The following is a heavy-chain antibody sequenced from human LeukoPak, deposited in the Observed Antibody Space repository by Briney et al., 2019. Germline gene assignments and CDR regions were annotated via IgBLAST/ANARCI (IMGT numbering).Heavy chain of an antibody. V-gene: IGHV1-8*03. J-gene: IGHJ6*03. CDR1: GYTFTSYD. CDR2: MNPNSGNT. CDR3: ASGSVASTRIWFGGFLYYMDV. D-gene: IGHD3-10*01. Sequence: ASVKVSCKASGYTFTSYDINWVRQATGQGLEWMGWMNPNSGNTGYAQKFQGRVTITRNTSISTAYMELSSLRSEDTAVYYCASGSVASTRIWFGGFLYYMDVWGKGTTVTVSS.